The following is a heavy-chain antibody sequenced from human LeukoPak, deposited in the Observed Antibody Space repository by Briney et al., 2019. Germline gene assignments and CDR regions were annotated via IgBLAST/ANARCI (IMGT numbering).Heavy chain of an antibody. J-gene: IGHJ4*02. V-gene: IGHV1-69*05. CDR3: ATGGQWACFDY. CDR2: IIPIFGTA. D-gene: IGHD6-19*01. Sequence: ASVKVSCKASGGTFSSYAISWARQAPGQGLEWMGGIIPIFGTANYAQKFQGRVTITTDESTSTAYMELSSLRSEDTAVYYCATGGQWACFDYWGQGTLVTVSS. CDR1: GGTFSSYA.